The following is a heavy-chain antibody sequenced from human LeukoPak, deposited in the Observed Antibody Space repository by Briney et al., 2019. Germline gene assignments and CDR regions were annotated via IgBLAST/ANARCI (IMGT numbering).Heavy chain of an antibody. D-gene: IGHD5-18*01. CDR1: GVSFSGYY. V-gene: IGHV4-34*01. J-gene: IGHJ6*03. Sequence: SETLSLTCAVYGVSFSGYYWSWIRQPPGKGLEWIGEINHSGSTNYNPSLKSRVTISVDTSKNQFSLKLSSVTAADTAVYYCARRRFQGYSYGRDYYYMDVWGKGTTVTISS. CDR3: ARRRFQGYSYGRDYYYMDV. CDR2: INHSGST.